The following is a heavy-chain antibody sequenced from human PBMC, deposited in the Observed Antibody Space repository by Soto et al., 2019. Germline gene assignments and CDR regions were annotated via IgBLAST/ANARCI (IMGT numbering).Heavy chain of an antibody. CDR2: IYHSGST. Sequence: SLTCAVSGGSISSGGYSWSWIRQPPGKGLEWIGYIYHSGSTYYNPSLKSRVTISVDRSKNQFSLKLSSVTAADTAVYYCARVGNVWFDPWGQGTLVTVSS. CDR1: GGSISSGGYS. V-gene: IGHV4-30-2*01. CDR3: ARVGNVWFDP. J-gene: IGHJ5*02.